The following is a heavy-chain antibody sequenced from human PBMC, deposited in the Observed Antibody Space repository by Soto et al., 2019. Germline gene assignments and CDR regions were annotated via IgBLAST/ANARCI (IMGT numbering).Heavy chain of an antibody. V-gene: IGHV4-59*01. J-gene: IGHJ4*02. CDR3: ARFSYYDSSGYRSPNFDY. Sequence: SETLSLTCTVSGGSISSYYWSWIRQPPGKGLEWIGYIYYSGSTNYNPSLKSRVTISVDTSKNQFSLKLSSVTAADTAVYYCARFSYYDSSGYRSPNFDYWGQGTLVPVSS. D-gene: IGHD3-22*01. CDR1: GGSISSYY. CDR2: IYYSGST.